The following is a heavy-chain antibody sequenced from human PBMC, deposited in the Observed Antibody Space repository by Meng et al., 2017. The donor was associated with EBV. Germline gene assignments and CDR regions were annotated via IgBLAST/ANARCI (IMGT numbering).Heavy chain of an antibody. V-gene: IGHV4-34*01. CDR3: ARGGGNRGGIVGATYRLNWFDP. D-gene: IGHD1-26*01. CDR1: GGSFSGYY. Sequence: QVQLQQWGAGLLKPSXXLSLTXXVYGGSFSGYYWRWIRQPPGKGLEWIGEINHSGSTNYNPSLKSRVTISVDTSKNQFSLKLSSVTAADTAVYYCARGGGNRGGIVGATYRLNWFDPWGQGTLVTVSS. J-gene: IGHJ5*02. CDR2: INHSGST.